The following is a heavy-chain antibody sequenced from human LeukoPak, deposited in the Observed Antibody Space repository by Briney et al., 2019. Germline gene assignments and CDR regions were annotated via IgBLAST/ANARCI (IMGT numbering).Heavy chain of an antibody. V-gene: IGHV3-33*03. J-gene: IGHJ4*02. CDR3: AKKRTNYFDY. Sequence: PGGSLRLSCAASGFSFSSYGMHWVRQAPGKGLEWVAVIWYDGSNKYYADSVKGRFTISRDDSKKTVYLEMNSLRAEDTGVYYCAKKRTNYFDYWGQGTLVTVSS. CDR1: GFSFSSYG. CDR2: IWYDGSNK.